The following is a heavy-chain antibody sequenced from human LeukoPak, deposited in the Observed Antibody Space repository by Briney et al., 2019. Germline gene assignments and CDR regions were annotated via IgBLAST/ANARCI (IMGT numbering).Heavy chain of an antibody. CDR1: GGSISSGGYY. V-gene: IGHV4-30-4*08. CDR2: IYYSGST. Sequence: SETLSLTCTVSGGSISSGGYYCSWIRQHPGKGLEWIGYIYYSGSTYYNPSLKSRVTISVDTSKNQFSLKLSSVTAADTAVYYCARELTTVTIDYWGQGTLVTVSS. D-gene: IGHD4-17*01. CDR3: ARELTTVTIDY. J-gene: IGHJ4*02.